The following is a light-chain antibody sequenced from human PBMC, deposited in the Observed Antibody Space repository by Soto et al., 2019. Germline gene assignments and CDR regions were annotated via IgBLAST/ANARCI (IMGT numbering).Light chain of an antibody. Sequence: EIVFTQSPGTLSLSPGERATLSCRASQSVSGHLAWYQKKPGQAPRLLLYDASNRAIGIPVRFSGSGSGTDLTLTISSLETEDSAIYYCQQPHIWPSITFGQGTRLEIK. CDR3: QQPHIWPSIT. CDR2: DAS. J-gene: IGKJ5*01. CDR1: QSVSGH. V-gene: IGKV3-11*01.